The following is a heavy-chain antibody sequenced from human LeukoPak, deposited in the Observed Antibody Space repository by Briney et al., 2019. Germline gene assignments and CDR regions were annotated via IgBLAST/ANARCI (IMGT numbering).Heavy chain of an antibody. J-gene: IGHJ5*02. CDR2: IKQDGSEK. CDR3: ARGYISPRMNWFDP. V-gene: IGHV3-7*05. Sequence: GGSLRLSCAASGFTFSSYWMSWVRQAPGKGLEWVANIKQDGSEKYYVDSLKGRFTVSRDNAKNSLYLQMNSLRAEDTAVYYCARGYISPRMNWFDPWGQGTLVTVSS. D-gene: IGHD3-16*02. CDR1: GFTFSSYW.